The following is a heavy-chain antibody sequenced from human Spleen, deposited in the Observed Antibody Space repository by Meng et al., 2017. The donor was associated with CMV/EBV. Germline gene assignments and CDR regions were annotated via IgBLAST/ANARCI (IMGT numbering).Heavy chain of an antibody. CDR2: MHTNSGNT. V-gene: IGHV1-8*01. CDR3: ARPELETDDYYYYYGMDV. Sequence: ASVKVSCKASGYTFTIYDINWVRQATGQGLEWMGWMHTNSGNTGYAQKFQGRVTMTRNTSISTAYMELRSLRSEDTAVYYCARPELETDDYYYYYGMDVWGQGTTVTVSS. J-gene: IGHJ6*02. CDR1: GYTFTIYD. D-gene: IGHD1-1*01.